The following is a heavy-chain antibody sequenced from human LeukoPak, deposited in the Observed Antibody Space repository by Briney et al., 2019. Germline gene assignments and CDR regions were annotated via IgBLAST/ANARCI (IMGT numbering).Heavy chain of an antibody. CDR3: ARGTYYDILTGYSYYMDV. CDR2: MNPNSGNT. D-gene: IGHD3-9*01. V-gene: IGHV1-8*02. CDR1: GYTFTSYA. J-gene: IGHJ6*03. Sequence: ASVKVSCKASGYTFTSYAMNWVRQAPGQGLEWMGWMNPNSGNTGYAQKFQGRVTMTRNTSISTAYMELSSLRSEDTAVYYCARGTYYDILTGYSYYMDVWGKGTTVTISS.